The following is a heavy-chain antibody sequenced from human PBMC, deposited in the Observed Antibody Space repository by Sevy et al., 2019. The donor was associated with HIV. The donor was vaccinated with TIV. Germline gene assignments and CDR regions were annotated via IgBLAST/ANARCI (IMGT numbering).Heavy chain of an antibody. V-gene: IGHV3-30*02. J-gene: IGHJ6*02. Sequence: GGSLGLSCAASGFTFSSYGMHWVRQAPGKGLEWVAFIRYDGSNKYYADSVKGRFTISRDNSKNTLYLQMNSLRAEDTAVYYCANGCSSTSCYFDYYGMDVWGQGTTVTVSS. CDR3: ANGCSSTSCYFDYYGMDV. D-gene: IGHD2-2*01. CDR1: GFTFSSYG. CDR2: IRYDGSNK.